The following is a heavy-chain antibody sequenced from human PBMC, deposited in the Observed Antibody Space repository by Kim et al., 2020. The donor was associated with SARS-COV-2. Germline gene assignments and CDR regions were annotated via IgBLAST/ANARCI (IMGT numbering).Heavy chain of an antibody. CDR1: GYTFTSYA. J-gene: IGHJ6*02. V-gene: IGHV7-4-1*02. Sequence: ASVKVSCKASGYTFTSYAMNWVRQAPGQGLEWMGWINTNTGNPTYAQGFTGRFVFSLDTSVSTAYLQISSLKAEDTAVYYCARGGGIAAAGTKKSGVTRAAARPPYYYYGMDVWGQGTTVTVSS. CDR3: ARGGGIAAAGTKKSGVTRAAARPPYYYYGMDV. CDR2: INTNTGNP. D-gene: IGHD6-13*01.